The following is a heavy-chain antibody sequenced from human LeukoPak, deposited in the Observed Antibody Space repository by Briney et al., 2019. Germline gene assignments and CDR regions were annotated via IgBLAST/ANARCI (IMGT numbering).Heavy chain of an antibody. CDR1: GGSISSYY. D-gene: IGHD1-26*01. CDR3: ARDSGNYHFDS. V-gene: IGHV4-59*12. CDR2: IYYSGST. Sequence: PSETLSLTCTVSGGSISSYYWSWIRQPPGKGLEWIGYIYYSGSTNYNPSLKSRVTISVDTSKNQFSLQLNSVTPEDTAVYYCARDSGNYHFDSWGQGTLVTVSS. J-gene: IGHJ4*02.